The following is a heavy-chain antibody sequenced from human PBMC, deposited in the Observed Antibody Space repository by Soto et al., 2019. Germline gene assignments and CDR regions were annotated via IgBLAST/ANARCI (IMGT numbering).Heavy chain of an antibody. J-gene: IGHJ6*02. D-gene: IGHD6-13*01. V-gene: IGHV4-59*01. Sequence: SETLSLTCTVSGGSISSYYWSWIRQPPGKGLEWIGYIYYSGSTNYNPSLKSRVTISVDTSKNQFSLKLSSVTAADTAVYYCASSNIAATGFYYYGMDVWGRWTTVTVS. CDR1: GGSISSYY. CDR3: ASSNIAATGFYYYGMDV. CDR2: IYYSGST.